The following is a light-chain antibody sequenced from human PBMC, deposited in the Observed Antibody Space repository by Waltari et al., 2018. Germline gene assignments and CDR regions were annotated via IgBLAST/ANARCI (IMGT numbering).Light chain of an antibody. Sequence: SYELTQPPSVSVSPGQTARITCSGDALPNQYAYWYQQKAGQGHVVVIFKDTERPSGIPGRFSGSTSGTTVTLTISGVQPEDEADYYCQSGDITGTYIIFGGGTKLTVL. CDR3: QSGDITGTYII. V-gene: IGLV3-25*03. J-gene: IGLJ2*01. CDR1: ALPNQY. CDR2: KDT.